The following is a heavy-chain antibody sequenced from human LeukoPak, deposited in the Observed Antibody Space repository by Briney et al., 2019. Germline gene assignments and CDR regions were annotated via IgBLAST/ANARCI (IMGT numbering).Heavy chain of an antibody. Sequence: PGGSLRLSCAASGFTFSRYAMSSVSQAPGKGLDWVSFISGSGSSSSYTASVKGRFPISRDNSQSTLYLQIISLRAEDTAVYFCAKARNYGFLSVDFDSWGQGTLVAVSS. CDR2: ISGSGSSS. V-gene: IGHV3-23*01. CDR3: AKARNYGFLSVDFDS. D-gene: IGHD3-16*01. CDR1: GFTFSRYA. J-gene: IGHJ4*02.